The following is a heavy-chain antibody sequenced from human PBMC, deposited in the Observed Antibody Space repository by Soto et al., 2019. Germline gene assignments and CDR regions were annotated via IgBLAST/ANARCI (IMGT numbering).Heavy chain of an antibody. V-gene: IGHV3-23*01. CDR2: ISGSGYST. J-gene: IGHJ6*02. CDR1: GFAFSSYA. D-gene: IGHD2-2*01. CDR3: AKVVVPAATAYYYGMDV. Sequence: EVQLLESGGGLVQPGGSLGLSCAASGFAFSSYAMSWVRQAPGKGLEWVSAISGSGYSTYYADSVKGRFTISRDNSRNTVYLQMNSLRAEDTAVYYCAKVVVPAATAYYYGMDVWGQGTTVTVSS.